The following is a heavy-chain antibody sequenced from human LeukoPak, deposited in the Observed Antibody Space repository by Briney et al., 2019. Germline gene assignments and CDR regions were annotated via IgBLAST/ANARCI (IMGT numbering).Heavy chain of an antibody. CDR3: ARVFRRDGYFDY. J-gene: IGHJ4*02. Sequence: PSETLSHTCTVSGYSITSYYWSWIRQPPGKGLEWIGYIFYSGNTDYNPSLKSRVTISVDTSRNQFSLKLDSVTAADTAVYYCARVFRRDGYFDYWGQGTLVTVSS. V-gene: IGHV4-59*01. D-gene: IGHD5-24*01. CDR2: IFYSGNT. CDR1: GYSITSYY.